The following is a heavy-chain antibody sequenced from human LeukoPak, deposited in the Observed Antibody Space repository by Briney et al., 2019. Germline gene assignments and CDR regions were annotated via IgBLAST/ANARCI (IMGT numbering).Heavy chain of an antibody. V-gene: IGHV1-69*06. CDR1: GGTFSSYA. CDR3: ARDQRIVRGWFDP. D-gene: IGHD1-26*01. Sequence: ASVKVSCKASGGTFSSYAISWVRQAPGQGLEWMGGIIPIFGTANYAQKFQGRVTITADKSTSTAYMELSSLRSEDTAVYYCARDQRIVRGWFDPWGQGTLVIVSS. CDR2: IIPIFGTA. J-gene: IGHJ5*02.